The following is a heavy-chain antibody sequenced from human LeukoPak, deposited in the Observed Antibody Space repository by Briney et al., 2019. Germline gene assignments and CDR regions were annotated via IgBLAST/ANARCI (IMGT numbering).Heavy chain of an antibody. CDR3: ARTSIAARRADFDS. J-gene: IGHJ4*02. V-gene: IGHV1-2*02. CDR2: INSNSGGI. CDR1: GYTFTDYY. Sequence: ASVKVSCKTSGYTFTDYYMHWVRQAPGQGLEWMGWINSNSGGISYAQKFQGRVTLTRDTPTRTAYMELNSLTSDDTAVYYCARTSIAARRADFDSWGQGTVVTVSS. D-gene: IGHD6-6*01.